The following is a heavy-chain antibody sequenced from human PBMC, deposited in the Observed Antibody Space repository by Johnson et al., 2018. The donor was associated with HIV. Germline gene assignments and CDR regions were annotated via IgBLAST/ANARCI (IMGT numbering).Heavy chain of an antibody. J-gene: IGHJ3*02. CDR3: ARDGQDRDDAFDI. CDR1: EFTVSSNY. D-gene: IGHD3-22*01. Sequence: VRLVETGGGLIQPGGSLRLSCAASEFTVSSNYMSWVRQAPGKGLEWVSVIYSGGSTYYADSVKGRFTISRDNSKNTLYLQMNSLRAEDTAVYYCARDGQDRDDAFDIWGQGTMVTVSS. V-gene: IGHV3-53*02. CDR2: IYSGGST.